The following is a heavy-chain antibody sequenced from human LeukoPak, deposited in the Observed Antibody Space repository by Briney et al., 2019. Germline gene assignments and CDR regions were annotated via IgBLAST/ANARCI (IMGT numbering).Heavy chain of an antibody. CDR2: ISVSATST. Sequence: GGSLRLSCAASGFTFSSYAMTWVRQAPGKGLECVSTISVSATSTYYADSVKGRFTISRDDSKNTLHLQMNNLRVDDTAEYYCVKGSSCWYYEYWGQGTRVTVSS. D-gene: IGHD5/OR15-5a*01. CDR3: VKGSSCWYYEY. CDR1: GFTFSSYA. V-gene: IGHV3-23*01. J-gene: IGHJ4*02.